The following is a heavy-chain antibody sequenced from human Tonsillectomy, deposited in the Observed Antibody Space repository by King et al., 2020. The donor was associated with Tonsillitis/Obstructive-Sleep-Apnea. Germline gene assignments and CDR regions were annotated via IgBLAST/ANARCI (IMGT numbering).Heavy chain of an antibody. V-gene: IGHV4-34*01. J-gene: IGHJ3*02. Sequence: VQLQQWGAGLLNPSETLSLACAVDGASLSGYQWAWIRQPPGRGLEWIGEVNLGGSTNFNPSLESRLTISVDTSKNHFSLKLNSVTAADTAVYYCARTKILVAGPGAFDIWGQGTLVIVSS. CDR2: VNLGGST. D-gene: IGHD6-19*01. CDR1: GASLSGYQ. CDR3: ARTKILVAGPGAFDI.